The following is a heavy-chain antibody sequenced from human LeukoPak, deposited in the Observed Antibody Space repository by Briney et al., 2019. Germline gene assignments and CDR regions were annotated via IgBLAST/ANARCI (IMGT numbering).Heavy chain of an antibody. Sequence: GESLKISCKGSGYSFTSFWIGWVRQMPGKGLEWMGIIYPDDSDTRYSPSFQGQVTISVDKPISTAYLQWSSLRASDTAMYYCARGGYYGSGRGWFDPWGQGTLVTVSS. CDR2: IYPDDSDT. CDR1: GYSFTSFW. V-gene: IGHV5-51*04. J-gene: IGHJ5*02. D-gene: IGHD3-10*01. CDR3: ARGGYYGSGRGWFDP.